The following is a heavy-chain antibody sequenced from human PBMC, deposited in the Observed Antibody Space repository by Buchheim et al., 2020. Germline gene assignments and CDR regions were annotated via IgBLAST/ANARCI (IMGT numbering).Heavy chain of an antibody. Sequence: QVTLKESGPALVQPTQTLTLTCTFSGFSLSTSGMRVSWIRQPPGKALEWLARIDWDDDKFYSTSLKTRLTISKDTSKNQVVLTMTNMDPVDTATYYCARMGYSYGYNWFDPWGQGTL. CDR3: ARMGYSYGYNWFDP. V-gene: IGHV2-70*04. CDR2: IDWDDDK. CDR1: GFSLSTSGMR. D-gene: IGHD5-18*01. J-gene: IGHJ5*02.